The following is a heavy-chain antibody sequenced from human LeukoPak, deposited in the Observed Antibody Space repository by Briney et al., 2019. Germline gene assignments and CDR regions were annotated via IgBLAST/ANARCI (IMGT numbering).Heavy chain of an antibody. Sequence: ASVKVSCKASGYTFTGYYMHWVRQAPGQGLEWMGWINPNSGNTDYAQKFQDRVTITADTSISTAYMELSSLTSEDTAVYYCAREGLDYWGQGTLVTVSS. CDR3: AREGLDY. V-gene: IGHV1-8*03. CDR2: INPNSGNT. J-gene: IGHJ4*02. CDR1: GYTFTGYY.